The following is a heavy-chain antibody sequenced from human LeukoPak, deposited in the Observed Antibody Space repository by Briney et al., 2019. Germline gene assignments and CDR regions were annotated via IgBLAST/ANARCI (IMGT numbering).Heavy chain of an antibody. V-gene: IGHV3-30*02. D-gene: IGHD5-12*01. Sequence: GGSLRLSCAASGFTFSRHDMHWVRQAPGKGLEWVAFIRYDGSNPYYANSVKGRFTISRDNSKNTLYLEMNSLRAEDTALYYCAKARGYSGYDPFDYWGQGTLVTVSS. CDR1: GFTFSRHD. CDR2: IRYDGSNP. CDR3: AKARGYSGYDPFDY. J-gene: IGHJ4*02.